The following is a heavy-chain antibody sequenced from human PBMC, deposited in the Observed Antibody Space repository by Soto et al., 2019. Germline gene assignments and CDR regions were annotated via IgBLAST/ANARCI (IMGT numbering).Heavy chain of an antibody. V-gene: IGHV1-18*01. D-gene: IGHD1-26*01. CDR3: ARDTGGGNYYWGYYFDY. CDR1: GYTFISYG. Sequence: QVQLVQSGAEVKKPGASVKVSCKASGYTFISYGISWVRQAPGQGLEWMGWISGYNGNTNYAQKLQGRVTMTTDTSTSKADMELRSLRSDDTAVYYCARDTGGGNYYWGYYFDYWGQGTLVTVSS. CDR2: ISGYNGNT. J-gene: IGHJ4*02.